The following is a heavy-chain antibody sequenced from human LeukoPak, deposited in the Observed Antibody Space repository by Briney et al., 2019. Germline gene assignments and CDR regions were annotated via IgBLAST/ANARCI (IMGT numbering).Heavy chain of an antibody. CDR2: IWYDGSNK. CDR1: GFTFSSYG. CDR3: AREGSIAAAGTYYYYGMDV. Sequence: GGSLRLSCAASGFTFSSYGMHWVRQAPGKGLEWVAVIWYDGSNKYYADSVKGRFTISRDNSKDTLYLQMNSLRAEDTAVYYCAREGSIAAAGTYYYYGMDVWGKGTTVTVSS. D-gene: IGHD6-13*01. J-gene: IGHJ6*04. V-gene: IGHV3-33*01.